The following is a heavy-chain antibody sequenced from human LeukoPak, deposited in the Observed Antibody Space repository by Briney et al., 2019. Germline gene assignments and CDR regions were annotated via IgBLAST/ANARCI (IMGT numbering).Heavy chain of an antibody. CDR3: AAGYSSGWAYGY. D-gene: IGHD6-19*01. J-gene: IGHJ4*02. CDR1: GGSISSYY. Sequence: SETRSLTCTVSGGSISSYYWSWIRQPPGKGLEWIGYIYYSGSTNYNPSLKSRVTISVDTSKNQFSLKLSSVTAADTAVYYCAAGYSSGWAYGYWGQGTLVTVSS. V-gene: IGHV4-59*01. CDR2: IYYSGST.